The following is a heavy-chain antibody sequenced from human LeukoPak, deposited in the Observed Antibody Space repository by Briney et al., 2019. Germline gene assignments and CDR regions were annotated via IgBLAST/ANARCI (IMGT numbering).Heavy chain of an antibody. Sequence: SETLSLTCTVSGGSISSGGYYWSWIRQPPGKGLEWIGYIYHSGSTYYNPSLKSRVTISVDRSKNQFSLKLSSVTAADTAVYYCARNIGLSSPPRGNYYYYMDVWGKGTTVTVSS. J-gene: IGHJ6*03. CDR2: IYHSGST. CDR3: ARNIGLSSPPRGNYYYYMDV. CDR1: GGSISSGGYY. V-gene: IGHV4-30-2*01. D-gene: IGHD5-12*01.